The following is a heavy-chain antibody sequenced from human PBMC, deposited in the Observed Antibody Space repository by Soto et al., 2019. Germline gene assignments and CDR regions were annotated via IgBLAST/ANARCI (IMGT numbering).Heavy chain of an antibody. CDR2: ISGSGGST. J-gene: IGHJ3*02. D-gene: IGHD3-9*01. Sequence: EVQLLESGGGLVQPGGSLRLSCAASGFTFSSYAMSWVRQAPGKGLEWVSAISGSGGSTYYADSVKGRFTISRDNSKNTLYLQMNSLRAEDTAVYYCAKGLIRYFVGEDDAFDIWGQGTMVTVSS. CDR1: GFTFSSYA. CDR3: AKGLIRYFVGEDDAFDI. V-gene: IGHV3-23*01.